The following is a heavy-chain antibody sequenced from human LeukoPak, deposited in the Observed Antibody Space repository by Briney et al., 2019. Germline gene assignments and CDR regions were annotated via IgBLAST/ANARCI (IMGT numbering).Heavy chain of an antibody. V-gene: IGHV1-2*02. CDR3: ARSYSRYCSGGSCYLDC. CDR2: INPNSGGT. CDR1: GYTFTGYY. J-gene: IGHJ4*02. D-gene: IGHD2-15*01. Sequence: GASVKVSCKASGYTFTGYYMHWVRQAPGQGLEWMVWINPNSGGTNYAQKFQGRVTMTRDTSISTAYMELSRLRSDDTAVYYCARSYSRYCSGGSCYLDCWGQGTLVTVSS.